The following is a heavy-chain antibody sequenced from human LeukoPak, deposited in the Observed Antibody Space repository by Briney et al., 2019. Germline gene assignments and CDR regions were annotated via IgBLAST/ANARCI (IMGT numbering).Heavy chain of an antibody. Sequence: GGSLRLSCAVSGFTFSNFCMNWVRQAPGKGLEWVANIKKDGSEKNYVASVTGRFTISRDNAKNSLFLQMKSLRTADTAVYYCVRVSPFGGRWGQGPLVTIPS. CDR3: VRVSPFGGR. V-gene: IGHV3-7*01. D-gene: IGHD3-16*01. J-gene: IGHJ4*02. CDR1: GFTFSNFC. CDR2: IKKDGSEK.